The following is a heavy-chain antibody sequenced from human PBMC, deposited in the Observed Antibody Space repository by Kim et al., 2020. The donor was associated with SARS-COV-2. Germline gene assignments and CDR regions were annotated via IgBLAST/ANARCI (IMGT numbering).Heavy chain of an antibody. CDR2: ISSSGSTI. Sequence: GGSLRLSCAASGFTFSDYYMSWIRQAPGKGLEWVSYISSSGSTIYYADSVKGRFTISRDNAKNSLYLQMNSLRAEDTAVYYCASSYYDSSGYYVGAFDIWGQGTMVTVSS. V-gene: IGHV3-11*01. D-gene: IGHD3-22*01. CDR1: GFTFSDYY. J-gene: IGHJ3*02. CDR3: ASSYYDSSGYYVGAFDI.